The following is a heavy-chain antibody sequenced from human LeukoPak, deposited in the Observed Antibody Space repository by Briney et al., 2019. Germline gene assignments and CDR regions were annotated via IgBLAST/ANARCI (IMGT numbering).Heavy chain of an antibody. CDR3: ARDSTPSSSSDLDY. Sequence: ASVKVSCKASVYTFTSYGISWLRESPGHRLEWMGGISAYNGNTNYAQKLQGRVTMTTDTSTSTAYMELRSLRSDDTAVYYCARDSTPSSSSDLDYWGQGTLVTVPS. CDR1: VYTFTSYG. J-gene: IGHJ4*02. CDR2: ISAYNGNT. V-gene: IGHV1-18*01. D-gene: IGHD6-6*01.